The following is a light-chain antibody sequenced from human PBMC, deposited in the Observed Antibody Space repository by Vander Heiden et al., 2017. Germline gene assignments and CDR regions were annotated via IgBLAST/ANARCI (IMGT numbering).Light chain of an antibody. Sequence: SALTQPPSASGSLGQSVTISCTGTSSDVGAHNYVSWYQQHPGKVPKLLIFQVTKRPSGVPARFSGSKSGNMASLTVSGLQAEDKAAYYCSSYGGDDNFVVFGGGTNLTVL. CDR3: SSYGGDDNFVV. J-gene: IGLJ2*01. CDR2: QVT. V-gene: IGLV2-8*01. CDR1: SSDVGAHNY.